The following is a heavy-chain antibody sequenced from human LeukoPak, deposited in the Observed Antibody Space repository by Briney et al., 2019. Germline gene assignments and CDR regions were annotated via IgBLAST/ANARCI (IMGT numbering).Heavy chain of an antibody. Sequence: ASVKVSCKASGYTFTSYDINWVRQATGQGLEWMGWINPNSGNTGYAQKFQGRVTMTRNTSISTAYMELSSLRSEDTAVYYCARVPPWTNTAGWFDPWGQGTLVTVSS. D-gene: IGHD5-18*01. J-gene: IGHJ5*02. CDR2: INPNSGNT. CDR3: ARVPPWTNTAGWFDP. V-gene: IGHV1-8*01. CDR1: GYTFTSYD.